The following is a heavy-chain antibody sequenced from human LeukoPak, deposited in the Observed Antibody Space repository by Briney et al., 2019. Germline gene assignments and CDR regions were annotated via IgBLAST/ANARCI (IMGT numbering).Heavy chain of an antibody. J-gene: IGHJ6*03. CDR3: ARERGLWPTYDYCMDV. V-gene: IGHV4-4*07. CDR1: GGSINTYY. Sequence: SVTLSLTCTVSGGSINTYYWSWIRQTAGKGLEWIGRIYTSGSTDYNPSLRGRVTMSVDTSKNQFSLKLNSVTAADTAVYYCARERGLWPTYDYCMDVWGKGTTVTVSS. CDR2: IYTSGST. D-gene: IGHD3-16*01.